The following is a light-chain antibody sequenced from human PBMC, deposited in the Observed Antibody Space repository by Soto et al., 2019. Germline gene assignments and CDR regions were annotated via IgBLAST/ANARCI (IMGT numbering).Light chain of an antibody. CDR1: SSNIGAGYD. CDR2: GNS. V-gene: IGLV1-40*01. Sequence: QSVLTQPPSVPGAPGQRVTISCTGSSSNIGAGYDVHWYQQLPGTAPKLLIYGNSNRPSGVPDRFSGSKSGTSASLAITELQAEDEADYYCQSYDSSLSGWVFGGGTKLTVL. CDR3: QSYDSSLSGWV. J-gene: IGLJ3*02.